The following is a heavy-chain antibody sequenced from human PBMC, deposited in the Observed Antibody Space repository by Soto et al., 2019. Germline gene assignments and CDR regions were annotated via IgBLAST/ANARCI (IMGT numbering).Heavy chain of an antibody. Sequence: SETLSLTCTVSGGSISIYYRSWIPQPPGKGLEWIGYIHYSGSTNYNPSLKSRVTISVDTSKNQFSLKLSSVTAADTAVYYCARDSYGLEKRNTERSHYYYYGMDVWGQGTTVT. V-gene: IGHV4-59*01. CDR2: IHYSGST. CDR1: GGSISIYY. J-gene: IGHJ6*02. D-gene: IGHD5-18*01. CDR3: ARDSYGLEKRNTERSHYYYYGMDV.